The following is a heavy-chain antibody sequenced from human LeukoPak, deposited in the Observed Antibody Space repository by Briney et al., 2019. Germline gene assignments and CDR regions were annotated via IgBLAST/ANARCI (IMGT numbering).Heavy chain of an antibody. D-gene: IGHD4-17*01. J-gene: IGHJ6*03. CDR1: GFTFSSYG. CDR2: ISSSGSTI. Sequence: GGSLRLSCAASGFTFSSYGMTWVRQAPGKGLEWVSYISSSGSTIYYADSVKGRFTISRDNAKNSLYLQMNSLRAEDTAVYYCAKAHYGDYEDYYYYMDVWGKGTTVTVSS. V-gene: IGHV3-48*04. CDR3: AKAHYGDYEDYYYYMDV.